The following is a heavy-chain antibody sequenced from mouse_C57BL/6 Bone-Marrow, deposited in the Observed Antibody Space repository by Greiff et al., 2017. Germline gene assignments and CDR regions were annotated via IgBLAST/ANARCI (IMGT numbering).Heavy chain of an antibody. CDR1: GYTFTSYW. D-gene: IGHD2-4*01. Sequence: QVQLQQPGAELVKPGASVKLSCKASGYTFTSYWMHWVKQRPGQGLEWIGMIHPNSGSTNYNEKFQSKDTLTGDKSSSTAYMQISSLTSEDSAVYCCARDYDYDGLFAYWGQGTLVTVSA. CDR2: IHPNSGST. CDR3: ARDYDYDGLFAY. J-gene: IGHJ3*01. V-gene: IGHV1-64*01.